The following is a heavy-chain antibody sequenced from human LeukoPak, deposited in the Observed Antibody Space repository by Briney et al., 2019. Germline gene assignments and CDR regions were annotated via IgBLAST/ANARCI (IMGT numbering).Heavy chain of an antibody. V-gene: IGHV3-23*01. CDR1: GFTFSSYS. CDR2: ISGGGGST. D-gene: IGHD3-22*01. CDR3: SKLKYYYDSSGPNWLDP. J-gene: IGHJ5*02. Sequence: PGGSLRLSCAASGFTFSSYSMNWVRQAPGKGLEWVSAISGGGGSTYYADSVKDRFTISRDNSKNTLYLQMNSLRAEDTAVYYCSKLKYYYDSSGPNWLDPWGQGTLVTVSS.